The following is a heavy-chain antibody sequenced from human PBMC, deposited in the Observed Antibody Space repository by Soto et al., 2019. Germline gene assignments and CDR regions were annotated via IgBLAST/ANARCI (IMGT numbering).Heavy chain of an antibody. CDR2: IYYSVST. V-gene: IGHV4-59*01. Sequence: PSETLSLTCTVSGGSISSYYWSWIRQPPGKGLEWIGYIYYSVSTNYNPSLKSRVTISVDTSKNQFSLKLSSVTAADTAVYYCARESVDNNWFDPWGQATPVTVSS. CDR1: GGSISSYY. CDR3: ARESVDNNWFDP. D-gene: IGHD5-12*01. J-gene: IGHJ5*02.